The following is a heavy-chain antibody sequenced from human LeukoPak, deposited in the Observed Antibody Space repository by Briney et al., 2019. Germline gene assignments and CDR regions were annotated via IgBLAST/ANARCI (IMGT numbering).Heavy chain of an antibody. CDR3: ARSKDILTGYCFDY. J-gene: IGHJ4*02. V-gene: IGHV4-59*01. D-gene: IGHD3-9*01. CDR1: GGSISRYY. CDR2: IYDSGST. Sequence: PSETLSLTCTVSGGSISRYYWSWIRQPPGKGLEGVGYIYDSGSTSYNPSLKSRVTISVDTSKNQFSLKVTSVTAADTAVYYCARSKDILTGYCFDYWGQGTLVTVSS.